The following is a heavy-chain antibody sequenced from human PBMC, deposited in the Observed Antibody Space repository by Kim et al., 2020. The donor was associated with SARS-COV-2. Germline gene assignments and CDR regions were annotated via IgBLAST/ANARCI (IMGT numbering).Heavy chain of an antibody. D-gene: IGHD6-19*01. CDR3: AREERGSGGAFDI. J-gene: IGHJ3*02. Sequence: YNPSRKSRVTISVDTSKNQCSLKLSSVTAADTAVYYCAREERGSGGAFDIWGQGTMVTVSS. V-gene: IGHV4-59*01.